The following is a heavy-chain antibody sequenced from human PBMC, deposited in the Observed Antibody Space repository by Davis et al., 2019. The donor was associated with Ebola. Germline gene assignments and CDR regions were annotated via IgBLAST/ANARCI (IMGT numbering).Heavy chain of an antibody. CDR3: ARGITMIVVESWFDP. J-gene: IGHJ5*02. CDR1: GYTFTNYG. V-gene: IGHV1-18*04. D-gene: IGHD3-22*01. CDR2: INPHNGNT. Sequence: ASVKVSCKASGYTFTNYGITWVRQAPGQGLEWMGWINPHNGNTNYAQNVQGRVTMITETSTSTAYMELRSLRSDDTAVYYCARGITMIVVESWFDPWGQGTLVTVSS.